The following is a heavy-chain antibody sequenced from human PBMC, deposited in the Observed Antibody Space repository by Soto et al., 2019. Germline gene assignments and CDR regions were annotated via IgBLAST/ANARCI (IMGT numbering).Heavy chain of an antibody. Sequence: GGSLRLSCSASGFTFSRDAMHWVHQPPGKGLEYVSAMNTNGGSTYYAESVKGRFTISRDNSKNTLFLQMSSLRVEDTAVYYCVKGGASRPYSYYGMDVWGQGTTVTVSS. CDR1: GFTFSRDA. CDR3: VKGGASRPYSYYGMDV. CDR2: MNTNGGST. D-gene: IGHD6-6*01. J-gene: IGHJ6*02. V-gene: IGHV3-64D*06.